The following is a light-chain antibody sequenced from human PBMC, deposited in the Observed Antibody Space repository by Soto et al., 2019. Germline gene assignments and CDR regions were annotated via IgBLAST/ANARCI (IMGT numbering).Light chain of an antibody. CDR2: DVI. CDR3: CSYAGSYALV. CDR1: SSDVGANNW. V-gene: IGLV2-11*01. Sequence: QSALTQPRSVSGSPGQSVTISCAGTSSDVGANNWDSWYQQHPGKVPKLIIYDVIRRPTGVPHRFSGCKSGNTAYLTISGLQADDEADYYCCSYAGSYALVFGGGTKLTVL. J-gene: IGLJ3*02.